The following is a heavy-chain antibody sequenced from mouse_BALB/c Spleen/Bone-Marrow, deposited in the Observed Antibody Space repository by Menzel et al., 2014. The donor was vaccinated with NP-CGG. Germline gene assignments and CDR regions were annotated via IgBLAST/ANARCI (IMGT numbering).Heavy chain of an antibody. CDR1: GYSFTSYW. CDR2: IHPSDSVT. J-gene: IGHJ2*01. V-gene: IGHV1-61*01. CDR3: AKDGNPFDF. Sequence: QVQLQQSGAELVGPGASVKLSCKASGYSFTSYWMNWVKQRPGQGLEWIGMIHPSDSVTRLNQNFKDKATLTVDKSSSAAYMQRRSPASEDSAGYYCAKDGNPFDFWGQGTTLTVSS. D-gene: IGHD2-1*01.